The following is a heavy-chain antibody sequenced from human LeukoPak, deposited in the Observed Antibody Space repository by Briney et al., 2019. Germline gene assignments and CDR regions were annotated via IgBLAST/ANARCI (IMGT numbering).Heavy chain of an antibody. CDR3: ARDDEGVRYYYGPGNLNTPE. J-gene: IGHJ4*02. V-gene: IGHV3-11*04. D-gene: IGHD3-10*01. CDR2: LSGSGTYI. Sequence: PGGSLRLSCAASGFTFSDYYMSWIRQAPGKGLEWVSYLSGSGTYIYYADSVKGRFTVSRDNAKNSLFLQMNSLRAEDTAVYYCARDDEGVRYYYGPGNLNTPEWGQGTLVTVSS. CDR1: GFTFSDYY.